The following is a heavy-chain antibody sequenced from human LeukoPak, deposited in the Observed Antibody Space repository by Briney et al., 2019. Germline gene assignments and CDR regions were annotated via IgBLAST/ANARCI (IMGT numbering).Heavy chain of an antibody. J-gene: IGHJ4*02. D-gene: IGHD3-3*01. Sequence: SETLSLTCTVSGGSISSYYWSWIRQPAGKGLEWIGRIYTSGSTNYNPSLKSRVTMSVDTSKNQFSLKLSSVTAAATAVYYCAKDYLTTFFGGVISFFDYLGQGTLGTVSS. CDR3: AKDYLTTFFGGVISFFDY. CDR1: GGSISSYY. V-gene: IGHV4-4*07. CDR2: IYTSGST.